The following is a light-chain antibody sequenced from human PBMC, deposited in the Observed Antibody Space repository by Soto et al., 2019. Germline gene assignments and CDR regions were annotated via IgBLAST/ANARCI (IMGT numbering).Light chain of an antibody. CDR1: QSISNY. CDR3: QQSYSTPRT. Sequence: DIQMTQSPSSLSASVGDRVIITCRASQSISNYLNWYQQKPGKAPKLLIYAASSLQSGVPSGFSGSGSGADFTLTISSLQPEDSATYYCQQSYSTPRTFGQGTKVDIK. V-gene: IGKV1-39*01. J-gene: IGKJ1*01. CDR2: AAS.